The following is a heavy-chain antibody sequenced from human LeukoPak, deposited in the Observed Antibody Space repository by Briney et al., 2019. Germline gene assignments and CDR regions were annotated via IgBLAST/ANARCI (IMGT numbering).Heavy chain of an antibody. D-gene: IGHD2-15*01. CDR1: GFIFSSYT. V-gene: IGHV3-21*01. CDR3: ARAERGSCSGGTCSYYDAFDI. Sequence: TGGSLRLSCAASGFIFSSYTINWVRQAPGKGLEWVSSISSTGTYIFYADSVTGRFTISRDNDKNSLFLRMNSLRAEDTAVYYCARAERGSCSGGTCSYYDAFDIWGQGTVVTVSS. CDR2: ISSTGTYI. J-gene: IGHJ3*02.